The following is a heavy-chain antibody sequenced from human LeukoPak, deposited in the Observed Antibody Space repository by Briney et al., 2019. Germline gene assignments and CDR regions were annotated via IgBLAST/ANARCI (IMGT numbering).Heavy chain of an antibody. CDR2: IYPGDSDT. CDR1: GYRFTSYW. D-gene: IGHD4-17*01. Sequence: GESLKISCKGSGYRFTSYWIGWVRQMPGKGLEWMGIIYPGDSDTRYSPSFQGQVTISADKSISTAYLQWSSLKASDTATYYCARPPTVTTIGYWGQGTLVTVSS. CDR3: ARPPTVTTIGY. V-gene: IGHV5-51*01. J-gene: IGHJ4*02.